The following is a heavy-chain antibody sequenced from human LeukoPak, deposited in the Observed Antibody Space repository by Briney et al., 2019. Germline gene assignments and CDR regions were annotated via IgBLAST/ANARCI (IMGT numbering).Heavy chain of an antibody. Sequence: SETLSLTCAVYGGSFSGYYWSWIRQPPGKGLEWIGEINHRGSTNYNPSLKSRVTISVDTSKNQFSLKLSSVTAADTAVYYCARARSRTNYYDSSGYYSQYYYYGMDVWGQGTTVTVSS. CDR1: GGSFSGYY. CDR2: INHRGST. V-gene: IGHV4-34*01. J-gene: IGHJ6*02. CDR3: ARARSRTNYYDSSGYYSQYYYYGMDV. D-gene: IGHD3-22*01.